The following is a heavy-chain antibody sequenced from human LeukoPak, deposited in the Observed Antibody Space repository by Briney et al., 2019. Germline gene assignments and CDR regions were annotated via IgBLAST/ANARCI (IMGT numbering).Heavy chain of an antibody. V-gene: IGHV3-23*01. J-gene: IGHJ6*04. CDR1: GFTFSNYG. Sequence: GGSLRLSCAASGFTFSNYGMNWVRQAPGKGLEWVSGIRGSGENTYYADSVKGRFTISRDNSKNTLYLQMNSLRAEDTAVYYCARALDVWGKGTTVTVSS. CDR3: ARALDV. CDR2: IRGSGENT.